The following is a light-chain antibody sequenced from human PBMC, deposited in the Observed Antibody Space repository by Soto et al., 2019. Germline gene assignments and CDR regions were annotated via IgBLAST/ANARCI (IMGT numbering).Light chain of an antibody. CDR2: NDS. J-gene: IGLJ2*01. CDR1: SSNIGSYA. CDR3: AVWDGRLNSVL. Sequence: QSVLAHSPSASGTPGQTVTISCSGGSSNIGSYAVNWYQHVPGTAPKLVIYNDSQRPSGVSDRISASKSGTSASLAISGLLSDDEAEYLCAVWDGRLNSVLFGGGTKVTVL. V-gene: IGLV1-44*01.